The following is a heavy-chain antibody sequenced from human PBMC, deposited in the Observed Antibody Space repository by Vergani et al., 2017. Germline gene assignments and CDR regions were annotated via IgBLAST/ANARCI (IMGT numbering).Heavy chain of an antibody. J-gene: IGHJ4*02. Sequence: QVQLQQWGAGLLKPSETLSLTCAVYGGSFSAYYWSWIRQPPGKGLEWIGSIYYSGSTNYNPSLKSRLTISLDTSMNQFSLKLSSVTAADSALYYCVSYRSSSGPVLRWGQGTLVTVSS. CDR2: IYYSGST. V-gene: IGHV4-34*11. CDR1: GGSFSAYY. D-gene: IGHD6-6*01. CDR3: VSYRSSSGPVLR.